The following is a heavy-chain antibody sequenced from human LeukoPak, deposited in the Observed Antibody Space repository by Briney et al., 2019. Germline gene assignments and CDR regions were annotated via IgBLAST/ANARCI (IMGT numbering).Heavy chain of an antibody. Sequence: SETLSLTCTVSGGSISSGSYYWSWIRQPAGKGLEWIGRIYTSGSTNYNPSLKSRVTISVDTSKNQFSLKLSPVTAADTAVYYCAFLGVAGTSAFFGYFDYWGQGTLVTVSS. CDR2: IYTSGST. CDR3: AFLGVAGTSAFFGYFDY. CDR1: GGSISSGSYY. J-gene: IGHJ4*02. V-gene: IGHV4-61*02. D-gene: IGHD6-19*01.